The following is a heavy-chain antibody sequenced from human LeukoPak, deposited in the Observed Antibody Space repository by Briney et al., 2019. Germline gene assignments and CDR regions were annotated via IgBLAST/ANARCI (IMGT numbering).Heavy chain of an antibody. J-gene: IGHJ5*02. V-gene: IGHV3-23*01. Sequence: GGSLRLSCTASGFTFSSYGMHWVRQAPGKGLEWVSAISGSGGSTYYADSVKGRFTISRDNSKNTLYLQMNSLRAEDTAVYYCAKDLKQQLVGWFDPWGQGTLVTVSS. CDR1: GFTFSSYG. CDR2: ISGSGGST. D-gene: IGHD6-13*01. CDR3: AKDLKQQLVGWFDP.